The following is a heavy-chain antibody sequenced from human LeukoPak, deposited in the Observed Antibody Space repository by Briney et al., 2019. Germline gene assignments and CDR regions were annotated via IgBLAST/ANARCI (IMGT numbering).Heavy chain of an antibody. CDR2: IYETGAT. J-gene: IGHJ6*02. V-gene: IGHV4-39*02. D-gene: IGHD6-19*01. CDR1: GDSISNSNYY. Sequence: SETLSLTCNVSGDSISNSNYYWGWLRQPPGKGLEWIGSIYETGATYYNPSLKRRVTISVDTSKNQFSLQLTSVTAADTAVYYCVRDRGTGWYGVDKYYYGMDVWGQGTTVTVSS. CDR3: VRDRGTGWYGVDKYYYGMDV.